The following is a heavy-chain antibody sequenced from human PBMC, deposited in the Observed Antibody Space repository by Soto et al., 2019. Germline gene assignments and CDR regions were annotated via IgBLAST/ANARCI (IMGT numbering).Heavy chain of an antibody. CDR1: GFTLRSYD. V-gene: IGHV3-13*01. Sequence: PGGSLRLSCAASGFTLRSYDMHWVRQATGKGLEWVSAIGTAGDTYYPGSVKGRFTVSRENAKNSLYLQMNSLRAGDTAVYYCARGIAARPGLLGAFDIWGQGTMVTVSS. CDR3: ARGIAARPGLLGAFDI. CDR2: IGTAGDT. J-gene: IGHJ3*02. D-gene: IGHD6-6*01.